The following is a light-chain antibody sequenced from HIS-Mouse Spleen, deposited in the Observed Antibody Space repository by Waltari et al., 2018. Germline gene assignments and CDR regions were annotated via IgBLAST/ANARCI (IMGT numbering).Light chain of an antibody. Sequence: EIVLTQSPATLSLSPGERATLSCRASQSVSSYLAWYQQKPGQAPRPLIDDASNRATGIPARFSGSGSGTDFTLTISSLEPEDFAVYYCQQRSNWPTFGGGTKVEIK. CDR2: DAS. CDR1: QSVSSY. V-gene: IGKV3-11*01. CDR3: QQRSNWPT. J-gene: IGKJ4*01.